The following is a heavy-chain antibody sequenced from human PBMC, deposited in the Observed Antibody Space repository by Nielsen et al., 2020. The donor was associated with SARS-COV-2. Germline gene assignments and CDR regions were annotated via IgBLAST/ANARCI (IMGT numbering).Heavy chain of an antibody. CDR1: GYSFTNYW. Sequence: GESLKISCKGSGYSFTNYWISWVRQMPGKGLEWMGRIDPSDSYTNYSPSFQGHVTISADKSISTAYLQWSSLKASDTAMYYCARLVNYYDSSGPFGYWGQGTLVTVSS. CDR3: ARLVNYYDSSGPFGY. CDR2: IDPSDSYT. V-gene: IGHV5-10-1*01. D-gene: IGHD3-22*01. J-gene: IGHJ4*02.